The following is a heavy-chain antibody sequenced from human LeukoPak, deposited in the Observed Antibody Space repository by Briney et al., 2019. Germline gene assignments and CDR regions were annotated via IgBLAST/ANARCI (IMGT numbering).Heavy chain of an antibody. Sequence: PGGSLRLSCAASGFTFSSYGMHWVRQAPGKGLEWVAFIRYDGSNKYYADSVKGRFTISRDNSKNTLYLEMNSLRAEDTAVYYCARLGYCSSTSCRTHKYYFDYWGQGTLVTVSS. D-gene: IGHD2-2*03. J-gene: IGHJ4*02. CDR1: GFTFSSYG. V-gene: IGHV3-30*02. CDR2: IRYDGSNK. CDR3: ARLGYCSSTSCRTHKYYFDY.